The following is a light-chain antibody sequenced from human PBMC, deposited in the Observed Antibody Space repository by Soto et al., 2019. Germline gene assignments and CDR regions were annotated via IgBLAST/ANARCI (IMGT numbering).Light chain of an antibody. CDR2: DVS. Sequence: QAVVTQPASVSGSPGQSIAISCTGTSSDVGAYDYVSWYQQHPGKAPKVMIYDVSNRPSGVSNRFSGSKSDNTASLTISGLQAEDEADYYCSSYTSSSTYVFGTGTKLTVL. V-gene: IGLV2-14*01. J-gene: IGLJ1*01. CDR3: SSYTSSSTYV. CDR1: SSDVGAYDY.